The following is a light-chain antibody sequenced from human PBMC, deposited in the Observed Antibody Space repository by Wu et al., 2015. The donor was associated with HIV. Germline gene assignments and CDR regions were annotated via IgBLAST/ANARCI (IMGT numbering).Light chain of an antibody. V-gene: IGKV1-9*01. CDR2: DAS. Sequence: DIQLTQSPSFLSASVGDRVTVTCRASQGISNSLVWYQQKPGKAPKLLIYDASTLHSGVPSRLSGSRSGTEFTLTISSLQSEDFALYYCQQSYTFGQGTKLEIK. J-gene: IGKJ2*01. CDR3: QQSYT. CDR1: QGISNS.